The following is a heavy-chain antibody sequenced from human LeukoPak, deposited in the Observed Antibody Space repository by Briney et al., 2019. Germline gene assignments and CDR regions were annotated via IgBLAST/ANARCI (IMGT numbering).Heavy chain of an antibody. CDR2: IYYSGST. V-gene: IGHV4-39*07. D-gene: IGHD2-21*01. CDR1: GASISSSSYY. CDR3: ARAGVAEGDAFDI. J-gene: IGHJ3*02. Sequence: KPSDTLSLTCTVSGASISSSSYYWGWIRQPPGKGLEWIGGIYYSGSTYYNPSLKSRVTISVATSKNQFSLKLSSVTAADTAVYYCARAGVAEGDAFDIWGQGTMVTVSS.